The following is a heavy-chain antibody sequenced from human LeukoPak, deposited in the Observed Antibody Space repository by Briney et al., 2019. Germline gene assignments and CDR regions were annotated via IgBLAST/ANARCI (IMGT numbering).Heavy chain of an antibody. CDR3: ARSSDSLYYYYGMDV. V-gene: IGHV4-4*07. CDR2: IYTSGST. D-gene: IGHD3-10*01. Sequence: SGTLSLTCTVSGGSISSYYWSWIRQPAGKGLEWIGRIYTSGSTNYNPSLKSRVTMSVDTSKNQFSLKLSSVTAADTAVYYCARSSDSLYYYYGMDVWGQGTLVTVSS. J-gene: IGHJ6*02. CDR1: GGSISSYY.